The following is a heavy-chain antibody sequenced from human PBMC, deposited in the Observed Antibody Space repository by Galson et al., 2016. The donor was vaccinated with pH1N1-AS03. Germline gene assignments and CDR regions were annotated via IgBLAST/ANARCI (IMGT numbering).Heavy chain of an antibody. CDR1: GFSISTYS. CDR2: ISSIGSYI. J-gene: IGHJ4*02. V-gene: IGHV3-21*01. CDR3: ARERGPGGDYADVLDY. D-gene: IGHD4-17*01. Sequence: SLRLSCAASGFSISTYSMNWVLQASGKGLEWVSSISSIGSYIYYADSVKGRTTISRDNAKNSLYLQMNSLRAEDTAVYFCARERGPGGDYADVLDYWGQGTLVTVSS.